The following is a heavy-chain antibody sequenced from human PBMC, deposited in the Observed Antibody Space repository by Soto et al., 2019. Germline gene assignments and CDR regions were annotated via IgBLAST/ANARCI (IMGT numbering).Heavy chain of an antibody. CDR3: ARDLRVAGYDY. V-gene: IGHV3-11*05. CDR1: GFTFSDYY. CDR2: ISSSSSYT. D-gene: IGHD6-19*01. Sequence: QVQLVESGGGLVKPGGSLRLSCAASGFTFSDYYMSWIRQAPGKGLEWVSYISSSSSYTNYADSVKGRFTISRDNAKNSLYRQMNSLRAEDTAVYYCARDLRVAGYDYWGQGTLVTVSS. J-gene: IGHJ4*02.